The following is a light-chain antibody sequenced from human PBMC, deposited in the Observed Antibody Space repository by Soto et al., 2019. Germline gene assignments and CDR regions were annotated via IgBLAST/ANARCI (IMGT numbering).Light chain of an antibody. Sequence: QSVLTQPPSVSAAPGQKVTISCSGSSYNIENNRVSWYQQLPGTAPKFLIYDNNKRPSGIPDRFSGSKSGTSATLGITGLQTGDEADYYCGTWDSSLSAYVFGTGTKLTVL. CDR2: DNN. J-gene: IGLJ1*01. CDR3: GTWDSSLSAYV. CDR1: SYNIENNR. V-gene: IGLV1-51*01.